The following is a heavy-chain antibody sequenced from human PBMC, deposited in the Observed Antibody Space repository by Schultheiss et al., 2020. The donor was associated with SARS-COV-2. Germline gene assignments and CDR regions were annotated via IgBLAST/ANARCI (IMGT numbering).Heavy chain of an antibody. D-gene: IGHD6-19*01. J-gene: IGHJ5*02. CDR1: GFTFNSYA. CDR3: AKDVAVAAPQNWFDP. CDR2: ISDGGGST. V-gene: IGHV3-23*01. Sequence: GGSLRLSCAASGFTFNSYAMSWVRQAPGKGLEWVSAISDGGGSTYYADSVKGRFTISRDNSKNTLYLQMNSLRAEDTAVYYCAKDVAVAAPQNWFDPWGQGTLVTVSS.